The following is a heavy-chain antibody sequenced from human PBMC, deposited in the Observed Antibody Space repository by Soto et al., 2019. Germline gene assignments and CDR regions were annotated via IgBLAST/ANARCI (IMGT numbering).Heavy chain of an antibody. CDR1: DFTFSSYG. D-gene: IGHD3-22*01. CDR3: ARGLYYYDSSGYYGN. J-gene: IGHJ4*02. CDR2: ISSSSSYI. V-gene: IGHV3-21*01. Sequence: PGGSLRLSCAASDFTFSSYGIHWVRQAPGKGLEWVSSISSSSSYIYYADSVKGRFTISRDNAKNSLYLQMNSLRAEDTAVYYCARGLYYYDSSGYYGNWGQGTLVTVSS.